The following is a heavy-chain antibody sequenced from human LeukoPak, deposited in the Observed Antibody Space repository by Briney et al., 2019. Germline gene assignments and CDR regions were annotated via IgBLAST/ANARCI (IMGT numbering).Heavy chain of an antibody. CDR1: GGTFSSYA. V-gene: IGHV1-69*01. J-gene: IGHJ6*02. CDR3: ARDPRKRGYSYGRPGYYGMDV. Sequence: GSSVKVSCKASGGTFSSYAISWVRQAPGQGLEWMGGIIPIFGTANYAQKFQGRVTITADESTRTAYMELSSLRSEDTAVYYCARDPRKRGYSYGRPGYYGMDVWGQGTTVTVSS. CDR2: IIPIFGTA. D-gene: IGHD5-18*01.